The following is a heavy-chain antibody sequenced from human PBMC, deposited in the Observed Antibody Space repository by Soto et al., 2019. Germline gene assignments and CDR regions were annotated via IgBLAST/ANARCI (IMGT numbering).Heavy chain of an antibody. Sequence: ASVKVSCKTSGYSFSAYHIHWVRQAPGQGLEWMGWMNPNSGATNSPQKFRGRVTMTRDTSLRTAYMELSGLRSDDTAVYYCARDPYYYEGDGYRRHLDFWGQGTLVTV. V-gene: IGHV1-2*02. J-gene: IGHJ4*02. CDR3: ARDPYYYEGDGYRRHLDF. D-gene: IGHD3-22*01. CDR1: GYSFSAYH. CDR2: MNPNSGAT.